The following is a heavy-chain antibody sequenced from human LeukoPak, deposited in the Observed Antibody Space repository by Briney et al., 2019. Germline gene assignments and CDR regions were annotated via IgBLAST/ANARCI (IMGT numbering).Heavy chain of an antibody. J-gene: IGHJ6*03. Sequence: SETLSLTCTVSSHSITNNYFGWIRLSPGKGLEWIGSISQRQITYYSPSLRSRVTVSRETSNKQFSLRLTSVTAGDTAIYYCVSHETPYYYIDVWGKGTPVTISS. CDR1: SHSITNNYF. CDR3: VSHETPYYYIDV. CDR2: ISQRQIT. V-gene: IGHV4-38-2*02.